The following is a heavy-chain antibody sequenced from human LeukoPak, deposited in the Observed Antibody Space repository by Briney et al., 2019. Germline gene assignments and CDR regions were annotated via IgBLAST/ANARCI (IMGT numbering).Heavy chain of an antibody. CDR3: ARVSRKDWYLDL. CDR1: GFTFSDYG. J-gene: IGHJ2*01. Sequence: GGSLRLSCAASGFTFSDYGLKWVRQAPGKGLEWVSTNGRSSRYIFYGGSVEGRFTVSRDNAKNSLYLQMNSLSVDDTAVYYCARVSRKDWYLDLWGRGTLVTVS. D-gene: IGHD1-14*01. CDR2: NGRSSRYI. V-gene: IGHV3-21*01.